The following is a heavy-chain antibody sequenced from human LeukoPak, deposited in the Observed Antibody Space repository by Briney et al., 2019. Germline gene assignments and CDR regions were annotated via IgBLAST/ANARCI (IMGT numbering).Heavy chain of an antibody. J-gene: IGHJ4*02. CDR3: ARSWREITMTRGVTMY. CDR1: GYSFTNYY. D-gene: IGHD3-10*01. V-gene: IGHV1-46*01. Sequence: ASVKVSCKATGYSFTNYYIHWVRQAPGQGLEWIGMISPTGNKTTYAQRFRDRLTLTKDASTSSVYMELRSLRSDDTAFYYCARSWREITMTRGVTMYWGQGTLVTVSS. CDR2: ISPTGNKT.